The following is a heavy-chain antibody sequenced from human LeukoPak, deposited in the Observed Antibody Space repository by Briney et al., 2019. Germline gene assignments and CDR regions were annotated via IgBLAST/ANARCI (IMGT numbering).Heavy chain of an antibody. CDR3: ARDSGVDSGSYHYYYYGMDV. D-gene: IGHD1-26*01. Sequence: SETLSLTCTVSGASISSHYWSWIRQSPGKGLEYIGYSHSNGITNYNPSLKSRVTISVDTSKNQFSLKLSSVTAADTAVYYCARDSGVDSGSYHYYYYGMDVWGQGTTVTVSS. J-gene: IGHJ6*02. CDR1: GASISSHY. CDR2: SHSNGIT. V-gene: IGHV4-59*11.